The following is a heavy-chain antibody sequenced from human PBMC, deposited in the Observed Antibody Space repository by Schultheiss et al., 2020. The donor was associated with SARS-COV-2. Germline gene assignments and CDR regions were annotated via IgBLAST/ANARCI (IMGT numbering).Heavy chain of an antibody. J-gene: IGHJ6*03. CDR3: ARGGSASPFWSGRYYYYYYMDV. D-gene: IGHD3-3*01. Sequence: KVSCKASGYTFTSYGISWVRQAPGQGLEWMGWIIPILGIANYAQKFQGRVTITADKSTSTAYMELSSLRSEDTAVYYCARGGSASPFWSGRYYYYYYMDVWGKGTTVTVSS. V-gene: IGHV1-69*04. CDR2: IIPILGIA. CDR1: GYTFTSYG.